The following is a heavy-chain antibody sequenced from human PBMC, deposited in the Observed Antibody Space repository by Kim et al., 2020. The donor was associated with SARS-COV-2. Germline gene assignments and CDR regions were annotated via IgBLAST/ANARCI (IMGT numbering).Heavy chain of an antibody. CDR1: GYTFTSYD. Sequence: ASVKVSCKASGYTFTSYDINWVRQATGQGLEWMGWMNPNSGNTCYAQKFQGRVTMTRNTSISTAYMELSSLRSEDTAVYYCARAKLVQEVFYYYYYMDVWGKGTTVTVSS. V-gene: IGHV1-8*01. J-gene: IGHJ6*03. CDR3: ARAKLVQEVFYYYYYMDV. CDR2: MNPNSGNT. D-gene: IGHD3-10*01.